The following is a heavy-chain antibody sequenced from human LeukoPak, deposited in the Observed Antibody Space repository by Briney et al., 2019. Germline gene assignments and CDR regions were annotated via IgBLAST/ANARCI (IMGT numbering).Heavy chain of an antibody. Sequence: QPGGSLRLSCAASGFTFSTYWMHWVRQAPGKGLVWVSRINSDGSSTNYADSVKGRFTISRDNAKNTLYLQINSLRAEDTAVYYCARVQSLGELSHDDYWGQGTLVTVSS. V-gene: IGHV3-74*01. J-gene: IGHJ4*02. CDR3: ARVQSLGELSHDDY. CDR1: GFTFSTYW. CDR2: INSDGSST. D-gene: IGHD3-16*02.